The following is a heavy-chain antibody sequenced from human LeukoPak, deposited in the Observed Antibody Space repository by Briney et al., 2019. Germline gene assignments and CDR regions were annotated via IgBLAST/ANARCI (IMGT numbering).Heavy chain of an antibody. J-gene: IGHJ5*02. Sequence: GGSLRLSCAASGFSVSGYYMSWVRQAPGKGLEWVSVIYSGGDTYYADSVKGRFIISRDSSKNTLYLQMNNLRAEDTAVYYCARAYSSIRYWFDPWGQGTLVTVSS. D-gene: IGHD6-13*01. CDR3: ARAYSSIRYWFDP. V-gene: IGHV3-53*01. CDR2: IYSGGDT. CDR1: GFSVSGYY.